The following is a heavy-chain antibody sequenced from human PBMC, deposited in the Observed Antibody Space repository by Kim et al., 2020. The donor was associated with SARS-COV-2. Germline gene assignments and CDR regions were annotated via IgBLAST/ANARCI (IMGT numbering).Heavy chain of an antibody. CDR1: GYSFTSYW. D-gene: IGHD3-22*01. J-gene: IGHJ5*02. CDR3: ASQYYYDSSGYLTRWDWFEP. Sequence: GESLKISCKGSGYSFTSYWISWVRQMPGKGLEWMGRIDPSDSYTNYSPSFQGHVTISADKSISTAYLQWSSLKASDTAMYYCASQYYYDSSGYLTRWDWFEPWGEGNLVTVSS. CDR2: IDPSDSYT. V-gene: IGHV5-10-1*01.